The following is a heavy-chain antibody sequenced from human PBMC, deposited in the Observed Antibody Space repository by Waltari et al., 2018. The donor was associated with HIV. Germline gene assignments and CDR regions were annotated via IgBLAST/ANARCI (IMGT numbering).Heavy chain of an antibody. CDR1: GGSISSGDYW. D-gene: IGHD3-10*01. J-gene: IGHJ3*02. CDR3: ARGAPMVRDAFDI. Sequence: QVQLQESGPGLVKPSQTLSLTCTVSGGSISSGDYWWSWIRQPPEKGLEWVGYIYYSGSTYYNPSLKSRVTISVDRSKNQFSLKLSSVTAADTAVYYCARGAPMVRDAFDIWGQGTMVTVSS. CDR2: IYYSGST. V-gene: IGHV4-30-4*08.